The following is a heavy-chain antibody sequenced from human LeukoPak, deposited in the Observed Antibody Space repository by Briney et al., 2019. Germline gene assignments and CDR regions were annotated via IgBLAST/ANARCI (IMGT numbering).Heavy chain of an antibody. J-gene: IGHJ6*02. Sequence: PGGSLRLSCAASGFTFSSYAMSWVRQAPGKGLEWVSSISSSSSYIHYANSVKGRLTISRDNAKNSLYLQMNSLRAEDTAVYYCARDPTPRYCSGGSCYTHYGMDVWGQGTTVTVSS. CDR3: ARDPTPRYCSGGSCYTHYGMDV. CDR2: ISSSSSYI. CDR1: GFTFSSYA. D-gene: IGHD2-15*01. V-gene: IGHV3-21*01.